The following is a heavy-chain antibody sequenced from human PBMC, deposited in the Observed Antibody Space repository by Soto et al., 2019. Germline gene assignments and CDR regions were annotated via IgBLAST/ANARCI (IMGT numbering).Heavy chain of an antibody. CDR2: ISSSSSYT. CDR1: GFTFSDYY. Sequence: PGGSLRLSCAASGFTFSDYYMSWIRQAPGKGLEWVSYISSSSSYTNYADSVKGRFTISRDNAENSLYLQMNSLRAEDTAVYYCARSVSHGYYYYGMDVWGQGTTVTVSS. CDR3: ARSVSHGYYYYGMDV. V-gene: IGHV3-11*03. J-gene: IGHJ6*02.